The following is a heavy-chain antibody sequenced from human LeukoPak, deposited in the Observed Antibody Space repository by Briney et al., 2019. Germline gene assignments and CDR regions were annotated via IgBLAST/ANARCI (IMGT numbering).Heavy chain of an antibody. CDR2: ISGSGGST. Sequence: PGGSLRLSCAASGFTFSSYAMSWVRQAPGKGLEWASAISGSGGSTYYADSVKGRFTISRDNSKNTLYLQMNSLRAEDTAVYYCAKATRRVLDNWFDPWGQGTLVTVSS. V-gene: IGHV3-23*01. J-gene: IGHJ5*02. CDR3: AKATRRVLDNWFDP. CDR1: GFTFSSYA. D-gene: IGHD6-13*01.